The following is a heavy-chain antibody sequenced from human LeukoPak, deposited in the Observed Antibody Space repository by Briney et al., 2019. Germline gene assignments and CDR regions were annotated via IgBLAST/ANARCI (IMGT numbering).Heavy chain of an antibody. J-gene: IGHJ5*02. CDR1: GGSISSSNW. V-gene: IGHV4-4*02. CDR2: IYHSGST. D-gene: IGHD4-17*01. CDR3: ARAMTTVTTLCWFDP. Sequence: PSETLSLTCAVSGGSISSSNWWSWVRQPPGKGLEWIGEIYHSGSTNYNPSLKSRVTISVDKSKNQFPPKLSSVTAADTAVYYCARAMTTVTTLCWFDPWGQGTLVTVSS.